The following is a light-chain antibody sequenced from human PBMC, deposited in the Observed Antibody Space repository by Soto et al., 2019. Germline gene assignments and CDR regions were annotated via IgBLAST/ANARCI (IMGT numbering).Light chain of an antibody. CDR1: QSISSY. CDR2: AAS. Sequence: IRVTESAASLSASVGDRVTITCRASQSISSYLNWYQQNPGKAPQLLIYAASSLQSGVPSRFSGSGSGTDFTLTISSLQPEDFATYYCQQSYSTTITFGQGTRLE. J-gene: IGKJ5*01. V-gene: IGKV1-39*01. CDR3: QQSYSTTIT.